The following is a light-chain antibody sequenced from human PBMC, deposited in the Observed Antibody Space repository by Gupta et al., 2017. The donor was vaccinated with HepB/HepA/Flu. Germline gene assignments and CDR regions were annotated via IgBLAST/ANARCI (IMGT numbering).Light chain of an antibody. CDR3: QSADSSRGV. Sequence: SYELTQPPSVSVSPGQTARLTCSGDALPKQYAYWYQQKPGQAPVVVIYKDSERPSGIPERFSGSSSGTTVTLTISGVQAEDEADYYCQSADSSRGVFGGGTKLTVL. J-gene: IGLJ2*01. CDR2: KDS. V-gene: IGLV3-25*03. CDR1: ALPKQY.